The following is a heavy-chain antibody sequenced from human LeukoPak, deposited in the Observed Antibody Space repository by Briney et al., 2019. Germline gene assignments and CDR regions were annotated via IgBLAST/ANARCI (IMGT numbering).Heavy chain of an antibody. CDR3: AKDNRLYYYGSGSFDY. V-gene: IGHV3-48*03. CDR1: GFTFSSYE. D-gene: IGHD3-10*01. CDR2: ISSSGSTI. J-gene: IGHJ4*02. Sequence: PGGSLRLSCAASGFTFSSYEMNWVLQAPGKGLEWVSYISSSGSTIFYADSVKGRFTISRDNSKNTLYLQMNSLRAEDTAVYYCAKDNRLYYYGSGSFDYWGQGTLVTVSS.